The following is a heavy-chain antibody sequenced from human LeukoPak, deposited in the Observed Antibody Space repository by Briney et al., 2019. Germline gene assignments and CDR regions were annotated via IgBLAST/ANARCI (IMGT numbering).Heavy chain of an antibody. CDR2: IYPGDSDT. CDR3: ATTRSELGITVDAFDI. CDR1: GYSFTSYW. J-gene: IGHJ3*02. V-gene: IGHV5-51*01. D-gene: IGHD7-27*01. Sequence: GESLKISCKGSGYSFTSYWIGWVRQMPGKGLEWMGIIYPGDSDTRYSPSFQGQVTISADKSISTAYLQWSSLKASDTAMYYCATTRSELGITVDAFDIWGQGTMVTVSS.